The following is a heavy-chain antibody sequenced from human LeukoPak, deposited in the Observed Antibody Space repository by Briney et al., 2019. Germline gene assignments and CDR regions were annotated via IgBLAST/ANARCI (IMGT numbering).Heavy chain of an antibody. D-gene: IGHD6-13*01. V-gene: IGHV4-39*07. CDR1: GGSISSSSYY. J-gene: IGHJ4*02. CDR2: IYYSGST. Sequence: SETLSLTCAVSGGSISSSSYYWGWIRQPPGKGLEWIGSIYYSGSTYYNPSLKSRVTISVDTSKNQFSLKLSSVAAADTAVYYCASAAGIFGYFDYWGQGTLVTVSS. CDR3: ASAAGIFGYFDY.